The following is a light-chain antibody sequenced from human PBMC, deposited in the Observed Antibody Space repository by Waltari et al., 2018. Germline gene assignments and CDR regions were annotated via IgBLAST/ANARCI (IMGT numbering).Light chain of an antibody. CDR2: DAS. J-gene: IGKJ4*01. Sequence: DIQMTQSPSSLSASVGDRVTITCQARQDISNYLNWYQQKPGKAPKLLIYDASNLETGVPSRFSGSGSGTDFTFTISSLQPEDIATYYCQQYDNLVTFGGGTKVEIK. CDR1: QDISNY. CDR3: QQYDNLVT. V-gene: IGKV1-33*01.